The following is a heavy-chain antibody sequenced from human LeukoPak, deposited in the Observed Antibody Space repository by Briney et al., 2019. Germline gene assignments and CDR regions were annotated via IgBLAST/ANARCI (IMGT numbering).Heavy chain of an antibody. CDR2: INWNGGST. CDR1: GFTFDDYA. CDR3: ARDRIAARLRRGAYFDY. V-gene: IGHV3-20*04. J-gene: IGHJ4*02. D-gene: IGHD6-6*01. Sequence: GGSLRLSCAASGFTFDDYAMHWVRQAPGKGLEWVSGINWNGGSTGYADSVKGRFTISRDNAKNSLYLQMNSLRAEDTALYYCARDRIAARLRRGAYFDYWGQGTLVTVSS.